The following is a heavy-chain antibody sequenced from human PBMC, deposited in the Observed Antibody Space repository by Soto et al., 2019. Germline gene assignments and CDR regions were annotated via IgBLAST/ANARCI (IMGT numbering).Heavy chain of an antibody. CDR3: ALRGDGNSFYYFDS. D-gene: IGHD2-15*01. J-gene: IGHJ4*02. CDR2: IHWDGDQ. Sequence: QITLKESGPTLVKPTQTLTLTCTFSGFSLSTVGLGVGWIRQPPGKALEWLALIHWDGDQRYSPLLKSRLTITKGASNNQVVLTMTNVDPVDKGTYFCALRGDGNSFYYFDSWGQGILVTVSS. CDR1: GFSLSTVGLG. V-gene: IGHV2-5*02.